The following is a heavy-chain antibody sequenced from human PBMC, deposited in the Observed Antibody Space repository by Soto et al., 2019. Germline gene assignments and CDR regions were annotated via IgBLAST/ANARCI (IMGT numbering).Heavy chain of an antibody. D-gene: IGHD6-19*01. CDR3: ASIAVAGTSEYFQH. V-gene: IGHV3-48*01. J-gene: IGHJ1*01. CDR1: GFTFSSYS. Sequence: GGSLRLSCAASGFTFSSYSMNWVRQAPGKGLEWVSYISSSSSTIHYSDSVKGRFTISRDNAKNSLYLQMNSLRAEDTAVYYCASIAVAGTSEYFQHWGQGTLVTVSS. CDR2: ISSSSSTI.